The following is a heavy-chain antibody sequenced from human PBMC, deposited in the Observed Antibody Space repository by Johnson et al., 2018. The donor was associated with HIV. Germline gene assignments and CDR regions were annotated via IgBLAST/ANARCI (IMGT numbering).Heavy chain of an antibody. Sequence: MQLVESGGGVVRPGGSLRLSCAASGFTFDDYGMSWVRQAPGKGLEWVSGINWNGGSTGYADSVKGRFTISRDNAKNSLYLQMNSLRAEDTALYYCARANSYGDHRAKAFDIWGQGTMVTVSS. CDR2: INWNGGST. CDR3: ARANSYGDHRAKAFDI. V-gene: IGHV3-20*04. D-gene: IGHD4-17*01. CDR1: GFTFDDYG. J-gene: IGHJ3*02.